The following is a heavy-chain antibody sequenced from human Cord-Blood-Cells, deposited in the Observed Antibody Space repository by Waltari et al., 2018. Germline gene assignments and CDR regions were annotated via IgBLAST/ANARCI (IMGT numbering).Heavy chain of an antibody. V-gene: IGHV4-34*01. J-gene: IGHJ1*01. Sequence: QVQLQQWGAGLLKPSETLSLTCAVYGGSLSGYYWSWIRQPPGKGLEWIGEINHSGSTSYNPSLKGRVIISGDTSKNQFARKLSSVTATDTAVYYCASQGRSAAAGTEYFQHWGQGTLVTVSS. CDR3: ASQGRSAAAGTEYFQH. CDR1: GGSLSGYY. CDR2: INHSGST. D-gene: IGHD6-13*01.